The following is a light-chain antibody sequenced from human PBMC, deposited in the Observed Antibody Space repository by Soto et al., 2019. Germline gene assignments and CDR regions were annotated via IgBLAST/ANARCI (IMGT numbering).Light chain of an antibody. Sequence: QSALTQPASVSGTPGQSRTISCTGTSSDVGGYNHVSWYHQHPGKAPKLIIYEVSNRPSGVSNSLSGSKSGDTASLTICGLLADDEADYYCCSYTSSSIRVFGGGTKVTVL. CDR1: SSDVGGYNH. J-gene: IGLJ3*02. V-gene: IGLV2-14*01. CDR3: CSYTSSSIRV. CDR2: EVS.